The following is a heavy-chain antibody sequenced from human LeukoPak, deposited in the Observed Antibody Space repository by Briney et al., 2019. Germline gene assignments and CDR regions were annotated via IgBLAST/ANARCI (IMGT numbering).Heavy chain of an antibody. J-gene: IGHJ4*02. CDR1: GFTVSSNY. CDR2: IYSGGSI. D-gene: IGHD1-26*01. Sequence: GGSLRLSCAASGFTVSSNYMSWVRQAPGKGLEWVSVIYSGGSIYYADSVKGRFTISRDNSKNTLYLQMNSLRAEDTAVYYCARDRGGSYSRHYYFDYWGQGTLVTVSS. CDR3: ARDRGGSYSRHYYFDY. V-gene: IGHV3-53*01.